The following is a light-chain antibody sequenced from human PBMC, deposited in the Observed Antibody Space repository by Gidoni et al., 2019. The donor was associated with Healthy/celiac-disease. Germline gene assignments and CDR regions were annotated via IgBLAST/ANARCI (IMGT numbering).Light chain of an antibody. Sequence: DIQMTQSPSTLSASVGDRVTITCRASQSISSWLAWYQQKPGKAPKLLIYDASSLESGVPSRFSGSGSGTEFTLTISSLQPDDFATYYCQPYNSYTWTFGQXTKLEIK. CDR2: DAS. J-gene: IGKJ2*02. CDR3: QPYNSYTWT. V-gene: IGKV1-5*01. CDR1: QSISSW.